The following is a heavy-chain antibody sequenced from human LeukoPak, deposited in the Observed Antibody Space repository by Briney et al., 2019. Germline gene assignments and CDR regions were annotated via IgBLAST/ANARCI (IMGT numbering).Heavy chain of an antibody. J-gene: IGHJ6*02. Sequence: GGSLRLSCAASGFTFSNYWMSWVCQAPGKGLEWMANIKPDGSEIYYVDSVKGRFTISRDNAKNSLYLQMNSLRAEDTAVYYCARGPMTSDVWGQGTPVTVSS. D-gene: IGHD2-21*02. V-gene: IGHV3-7*05. CDR2: IKPDGSEI. CDR1: GFTFSNYW. CDR3: ARGPMTSDV.